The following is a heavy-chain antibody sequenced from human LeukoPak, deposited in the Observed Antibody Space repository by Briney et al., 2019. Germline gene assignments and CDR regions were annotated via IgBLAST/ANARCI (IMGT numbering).Heavy chain of an antibody. D-gene: IGHD2-8*01. CDR2: ISWNSGSI. CDR3: AKGGLYGYYYYMDV. V-gene: IGHV3-9*01. CDR1: GFTFDDYA. Sequence: GGSLRLSCAASGFTFDDYAMHWVRQAAGKGLEWGSGISWNSGSIGYADSVKGRFTISRDNAKNSLYLQMNSLRAEDTASYYCAKGGLYGYYYYMDVWGKGTTVTVSS. J-gene: IGHJ6*03.